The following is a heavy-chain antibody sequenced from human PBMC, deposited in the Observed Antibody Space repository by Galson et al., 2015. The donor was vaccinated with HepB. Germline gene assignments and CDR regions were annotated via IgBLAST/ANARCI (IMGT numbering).Heavy chain of an antibody. Sequence: SVKVSCKASGYTFTSYGICWVRQAPGQGLEWVGWISAYNGHTSYPQKLQGRVTMTTDTSTSTAYMELRSLGSDDTAVYYCARAITLVRKVPGFDIWGQGTMVAVSS. CDR1: GYTFTSYG. CDR3: ARAITLVRKVPGFDI. CDR2: ISAYNGHT. J-gene: IGHJ3*02. V-gene: IGHV1-18*04. D-gene: IGHD3-10*01.